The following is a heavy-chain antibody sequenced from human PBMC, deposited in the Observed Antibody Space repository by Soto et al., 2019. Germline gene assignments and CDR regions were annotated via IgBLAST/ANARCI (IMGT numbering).Heavy chain of an antibody. V-gene: IGHV3-30*18. CDR2: ISYDGSNK. D-gene: IGHD2-21*01. CDR1: GFTFSSYG. Sequence: GGSLRLSCAASGFTFSSYGMHWVRQAPGKGLEWVAVISYDGSNKYYADSVKGRFTISRDNSKNTLYLQMNSLRAEDTAVYYCPNGDEGLLGYSVWGQG. CDR3: PNGDEGLLGYSV. J-gene: IGHJ6*01.